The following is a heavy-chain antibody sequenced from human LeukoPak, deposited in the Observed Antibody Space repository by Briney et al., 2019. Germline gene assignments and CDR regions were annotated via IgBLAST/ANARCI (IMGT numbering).Heavy chain of an antibody. CDR3: ARESGYCSSTSCSYYYYYGMDV. Sequence: GRSLRLSCAASGFTFSSYAMHWVRQAPGKGLEWVAVISYDGSSKYYADSVKGRFTISRDNSKNTLYLQMNSLRAEDTAVYYCARESGYCSSTSCSYYYYYGMDVWGQGTTVTVSS. J-gene: IGHJ6*02. D-gene: IGHD2-2*01. CDR1: GFTFSSYA. CDR2: ISYDGSSK. V-gene: IGHV3-30-3*01.